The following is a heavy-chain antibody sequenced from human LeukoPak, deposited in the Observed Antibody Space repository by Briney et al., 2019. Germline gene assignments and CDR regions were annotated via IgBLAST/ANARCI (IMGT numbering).Heavy chain of an antibody. V-gene: IGHV1-69*13. D-gene: IGHD3-22*01. J-gene: IGHJ4*02. CDR3: ARGPITTRSHFDY. Sequence: ASVKVSCTASGGAFSSYAISWVRQAPGQGLEWMGGIIPIFATANYAQKFQGRVTITADESTSTAYMELSSLRSEDTAVYYCARGPITTRSHFDYWGQGTLVTVSS. CDR2: IIPIFATA. CDR1: GGAFSSYA.